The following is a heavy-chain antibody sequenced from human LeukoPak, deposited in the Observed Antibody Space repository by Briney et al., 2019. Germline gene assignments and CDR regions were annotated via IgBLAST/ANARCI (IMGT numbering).Heavy chain of an antibody. CDR2: IIPILGIA. V-gene: IGHV1-69*04. D-gene: IGHD3-3*01. CDR1: GGPFNNYT. J-gene: IGHJ4*02. CDR3: TRDYDSEDY. Sequence: GASVKVSCKASGGPFNNYTVSWVRQAPGQGLEWMGRIIPILGIADYEQTFQDRVTITADKSTNTVYMELSSLRSEDTAVYYCTRDYDSEDYWGQGTLVTVSS.